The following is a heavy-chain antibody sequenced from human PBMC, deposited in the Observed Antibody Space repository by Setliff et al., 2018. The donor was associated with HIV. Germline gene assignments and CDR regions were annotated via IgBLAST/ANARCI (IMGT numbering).Heavy chain of an antibody. CDR2: IIPISGTV. V-gene: IGHV1-69*05. Sequence: GASVKVSCKASGYTFTGYYMHWVRQAPGQGLEWMGWIIPISGTVNYAQKFQGRVTITTDESTSTAYMELSGLRSEDTAVYYCARDFGGYCSSMSCPGLFDPWGQGTLVTGSS. CDR3: ARDFGGYCSSMSCPGLFDP. CDR1: GYTFTGYY. J-gene: IGHJ5*02. D-gene: IGHD2-2*01.